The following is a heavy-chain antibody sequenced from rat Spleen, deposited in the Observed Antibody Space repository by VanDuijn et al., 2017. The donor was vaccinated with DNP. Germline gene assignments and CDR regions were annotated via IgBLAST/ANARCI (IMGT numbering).Heavy chain of an antibody. CDR2: INTDGDTT. V-gene: IGHV5-58*01. Sequence: EVQLVETGGGLVQPGRSLKLSCVASGFTFSGFWMYWIRQVPGKGLEWVASINTDGDTTYYPDSVKGRFTVSRDNAKNTLYLQMNSLRSEDTATYYCARGGRSYFDYWGQGVMVTVSS. CDR1: GFTFSGFW. CDR3: ARGGRSYFDY. J-gene: IGHJ2*01. D-gene: IGHD1-11*01.